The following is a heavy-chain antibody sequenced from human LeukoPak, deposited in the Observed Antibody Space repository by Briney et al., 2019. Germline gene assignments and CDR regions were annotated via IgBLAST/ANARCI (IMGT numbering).Heavy chain of an antibody. J-gene: IGHJ4*02. Sequence: GGSLRLSCAASGFTFSSSAMSWVRQAPGKGLEWVSTISGSDSSTHYADSVKGRFTISRDNSKNTLYLQMNSLRADDTAVYYCARKSTTKLLDYWGQGTLVTVSS. D-gene: IGHD1-1*01. CDR1: GFTFSSSA. CDR3: ARKSTTKLLDY. V-gene: IGHV3-23*01. CDR2: ISGSDSST.